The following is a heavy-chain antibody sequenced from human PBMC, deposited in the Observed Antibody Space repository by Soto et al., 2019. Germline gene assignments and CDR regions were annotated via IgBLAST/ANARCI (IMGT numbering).Heavy chain of an antibody. D-gene: IGHD2-15*01. CDR2: IYYSGNT. CDR1: GGSISSSSYY. Sequence: PSETLSPTCTFSGGSISSSSYYGGWVRQPPGEGLEWIGYIYYSGNTYYNPSLKSRVTISVDTSKNQFSLKLSSVTAADTAVYYCAREGGGYCSGGSCQVDYWGQGTLVTVSS. CDR3: AREGGGYCSGGSCQVDY. V-gene: IGHV4-39*02. J-gene: IGHJ4*02.